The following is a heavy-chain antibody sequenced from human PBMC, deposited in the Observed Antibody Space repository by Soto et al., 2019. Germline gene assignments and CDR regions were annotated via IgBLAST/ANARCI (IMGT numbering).Heavy chain of an antibody. Sequence: PGGSLRLSCAASGFTFSSYSMNWVRQAPGKGLEWVSSISSSSSYIYYADSVKGRFTISRDNAKNSLYLQMNSLRAEDTAVYYCARGIPSDLLAGTDSWGHGPLVTVSS. CDR2: ISSSSSYI. J-gene: IGHJ5*01. D-gene: IGHD3-9*01. V-gene: IGHV3-21*01. CDR3: ARGIPSDLLAGTDS. CDR1: GFTFSSYS.